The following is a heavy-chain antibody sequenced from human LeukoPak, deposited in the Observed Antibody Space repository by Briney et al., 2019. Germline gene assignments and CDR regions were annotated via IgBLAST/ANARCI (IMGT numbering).Heavy chain of an antibody. J-gene: IGHJ4*02. CDR1: GYSFNSYW. V-gene: IGHV5-51*01. CDR3: ARTDSTGGTEFDY. CDR2: INPGDSET. D-gene: IGHD3-16*01. Sequence: RGESLKISCQASGYSFNSYWIGWVRQMPGKGLEWMGVINPGDSETRYSPSFQGQVTFSADKSITTAYVQWSNLKASDTAIYYCARTDSTGGTEFDYWGQGTLVTVSS.